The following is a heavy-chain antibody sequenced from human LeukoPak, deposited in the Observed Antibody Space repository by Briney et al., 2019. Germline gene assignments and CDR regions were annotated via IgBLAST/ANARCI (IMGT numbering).Heavy chain of an antibody. Sequence: PSQTLSLTCTVSGVSVANGGYYWTWIRQFPGRGLEWIGFFYSTESTYYNPSLKSRVTISLDSSKNQFSLRLTSTTAADTAVYFCARGSGGHDYGSYYFDYWGQGTLATVSS. V-gene: IGHV4-31*03. CDR3: ARGSGGHDYGSYYFDY. CDR2: FYSTEST. J-gene: IGHJ4*02. CDR1: GVSVANGGYY. D-gene: IGHD4/OR15-4a*01.